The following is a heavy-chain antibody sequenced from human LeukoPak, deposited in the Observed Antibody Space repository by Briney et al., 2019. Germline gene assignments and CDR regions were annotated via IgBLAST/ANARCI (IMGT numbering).Heavy chain of an antibody. D-gene: IGHD3-10*01. J-gene: IGHJ4*02. V-gene: IGHV3-15*01. CDR2: IKSKTDGGTT. CDR3: TTGTGYYYGSASPPPDY. Sequence: GGSLRLSCAASGFTFSNAWMSWVRQAPGKGLEWVGRIKSKTDGGTTDYAAPVKGRFTISRDDSKNTLYLQMNSLKTEDTAVYYCTTGTGYYYGSASPPPDYWGQGTLVTVSS. CDR1: GFTFSNAW.